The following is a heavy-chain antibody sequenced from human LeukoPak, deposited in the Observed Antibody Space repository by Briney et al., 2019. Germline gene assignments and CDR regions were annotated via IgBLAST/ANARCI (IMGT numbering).Heavy chain of an antibody. CDR2: TDSGGGKI. J-gene: IGHJ4*02. Sequence: PGGSLRLSCIASGFTFSSYEMNWVRQAPGKGLEWISFTDSGGGKILYADSVKGRFTTSRDDAKSSLHLEMNSLRAEDTAIYYCARDYSGDEDFDYWGQGTLVTVSS. CDR3: ARDYSGDEDFDY. CDR1: GFTFSSYE. D-gene: IGHD5-12*01. V-gene: IGHV3-48*03.